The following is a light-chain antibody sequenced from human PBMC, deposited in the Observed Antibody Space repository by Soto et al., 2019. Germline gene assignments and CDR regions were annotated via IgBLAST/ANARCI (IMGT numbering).Light chain of an antibody. J-gene: IGKJ1*01. V-gene: IGKV1-5*01. Sequence: DIQMTQSHSTLSASVGDRVTITCRASQSISSWLEWYQQKPGKAPKLLIYDAFSLASGVPSRFSGSGSGTEFTLTISSLQPDDFAAYYCQQYNSYPWTIGQGTKVDIK. CDR1: QSISSW. CDR3: QQYNSYPWT. CDR2: DAF.